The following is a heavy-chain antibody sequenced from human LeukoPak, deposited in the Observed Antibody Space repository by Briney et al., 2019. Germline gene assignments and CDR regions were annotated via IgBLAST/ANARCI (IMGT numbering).Heavy chain of an antibody. V-gene: IGHV1-18*01. Sequence: SVRVSCKASGYTFTSYGISWVRQPPGQGVEGMGWISAYNGNTNYAQKLQGRVTITTDTSTSTAYMELRSLRSDDTAVYYCARDPENYYDSSGYYSRGAFDIWGQGRMVTVSS. CDR1: GYTFTSYG. CDR3: ARDPENYYDSSGYYSRGAFDI. CDR2: ISAYNGNT. D-gene: IGHD3-22*01. J-gene: IGHJ3*02.